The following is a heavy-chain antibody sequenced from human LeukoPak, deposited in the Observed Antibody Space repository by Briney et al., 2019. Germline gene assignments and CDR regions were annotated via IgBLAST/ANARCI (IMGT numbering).Heavy chain of an antibody. CDR2: ISSSGSTI. V-gene: IGHV3-48*03. Sequence: QPGGSLRLSCAASGFTFSSYEMNWVRQAPGKGLEWVSYISSSGSTIYYADSVKGRFTISRDNAKNSLYLQMNSLRAEDTAVYYCARDESSSRAFDIWGQGTMVTVSS. CDR1: GFTFSSYE. J-gene: IGHJ3*02. D-gene: IGHD6-13*01. CDR3: ARDESSSRAFDI.